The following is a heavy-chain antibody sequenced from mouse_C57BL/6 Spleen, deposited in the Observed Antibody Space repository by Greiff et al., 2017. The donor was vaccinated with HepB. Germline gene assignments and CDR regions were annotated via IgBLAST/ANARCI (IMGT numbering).Heavy chain of an antibody. CDR3: ASSRRLLHWFAY. V-gene: IGHV1-55*01. J-gene: IGHJ3*01. CDR2: IYPGTGST. CDR1: GYTFTSYW. D-gene: IGHD2-10*01. Sequence: QVQLQQSGAELVKPGASVKMSCKASGYTFTSYWITWVKQRPGQGLEWIGDIYPGTGSTNYNEKFKSKATLTVDTSSSTAYMQLSSLTSEDSAVYYCASSRRLLHWFAYWGQGTLVTVSA.